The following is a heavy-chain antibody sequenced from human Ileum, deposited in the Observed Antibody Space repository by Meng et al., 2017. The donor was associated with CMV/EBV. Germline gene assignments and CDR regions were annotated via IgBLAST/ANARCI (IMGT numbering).Heavy chain of an antibody. V-gene: IGHV3-74*01. CDR3: ARDGSYKLDY. D-gene: IGHD1-26*01. CDR1: GFPFATSW. J-gene: IGHJ4*02. CDR2: LTSDGWT. Sequence: GESLKISCAASGFPFATSWMHWVRQGPGKGLVWVSRLTSDGWTDYADSVKGRFTISRDDATSTLYLQMNSLRAEDTAVYYCARDGSYKLDYWGQGTLVTVSS.